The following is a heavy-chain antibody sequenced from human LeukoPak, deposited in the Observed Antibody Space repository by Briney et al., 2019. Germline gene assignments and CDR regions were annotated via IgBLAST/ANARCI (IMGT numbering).Heavy chain of an antibody. V-gene: IGHV4-4*07. D-gene: IGHD4-17*01. CDR2: IYTSGST. Sequence: SETLSLTCTVSGGSISSYYWSWIRQPAGKGLEWIGRIYTSGSTNYNPSLKSRVTMSVDTSKNQFSLKLSSVTAADTAVYHCARGEDYGDYHDAFDIWGQGAMVTVSS. CDR1: GGSISSYY. J-gene: IGHJ3*02. CDR3: ARGEDYGDYHDAFDI.